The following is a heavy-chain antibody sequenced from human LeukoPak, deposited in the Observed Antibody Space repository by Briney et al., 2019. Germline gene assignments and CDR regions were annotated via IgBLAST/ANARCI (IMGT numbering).Heavy chain of an antibody. D-gene: IGHD4/OR15-4a*01. CDR3: GRSSATYPDY. J-gene: IGHJ4*02. Sequence: PSETLSLTCAVSGGSISHYYWSWIRQPPGKGLEWIGYISYSGSTSYNPSLKSRVTISGDTSKNQFSLKLSSVTAADTAVYYCGRSSATYPDYWGQGTLVTVSS. CDR2: ISYSGST. V-gene: IGHV4-59*01. CDR1: GGSISHYY.